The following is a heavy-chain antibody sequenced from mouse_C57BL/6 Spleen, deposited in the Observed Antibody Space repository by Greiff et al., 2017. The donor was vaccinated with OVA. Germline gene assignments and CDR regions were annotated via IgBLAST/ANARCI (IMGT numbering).Heavy chain of an antibody. D-gene: IGHD1-1*01. CDR2: IYPRSGNT. CDR3: ARKITTVVATGENY. V-gene: IGHV1-81*01. CDR1: GYTFTSYG. Sequence: VQLQQSGAELARPGASVKLSCKASGYTFTSYGISWVKQRTGQGLEWIGEIYPRSGNTYYNEKFKGKATLTADKSSSTAYMELRSLTSEDSAVYFCARKITTVVATGENYWGQGTTLTVSS. J-gene: IGHJ2*01.